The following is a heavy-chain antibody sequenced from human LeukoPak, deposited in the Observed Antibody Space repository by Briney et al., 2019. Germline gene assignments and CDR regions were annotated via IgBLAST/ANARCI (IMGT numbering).Heavy chain of an antibody. CDR2: ISYDGSNK. D-gene: IGHD6-19*01. Sequence: PGGSLRLSCAPSGFIFSSYSMHWVRQAPGEGREWVAVISYDGSNKYYADSVKGRFTISRDNSKNTLCLQMNSLRVEDTAVYYCARDRGGGWYSEERGGWLDPWGQGTVVTVSS. CDR1: GFIFSSYS. J-gene: IGHJ5*02. V-gene: IGHV3-30*07. CDR3: ARDRGGGWYSEERGGWLDP.